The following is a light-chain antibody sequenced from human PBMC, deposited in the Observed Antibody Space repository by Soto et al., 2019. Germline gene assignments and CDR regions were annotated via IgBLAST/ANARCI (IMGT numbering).Light chain of an antibody. CDR2: DTS. CDR3: QQRSDWPPKIT. Sequence: EIVLTQSPATLSLSPVERATLSGMASQSVSSSLAWYQQKPGQAPRLLISDTSNRATGIPARFSGSGSGTDFTLTISSLEPEDFPVYYCQQRSDWPPKITFGQGTRLEIK. CDR1: QSVSSS. J-gene: IGKJ5*01. V-gene: IGKV3-11*01.